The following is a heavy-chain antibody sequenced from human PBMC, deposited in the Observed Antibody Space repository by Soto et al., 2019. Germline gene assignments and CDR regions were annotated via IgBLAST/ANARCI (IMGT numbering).Heavy chain of an antibody. Sequence: PGESLKISCKGSGYSFTSYWIGWVRQMPGKGLGWMGIIYPGDSDTRYSPSFQGQVTISADKSISTAYLQWSSLKASDTAMYYCARHRYYDSSGYSVSGAFDIWGQGTMVTVSS. J-gene: IGHJ3*02. CDR1: GYSFTSYW. CDR3: ARHRYYDSSGYSVSGAFDI. V-gene: IGHV5-51*01. CDR2: IYPGDSDT. D-gene: IGHD3-22*01.